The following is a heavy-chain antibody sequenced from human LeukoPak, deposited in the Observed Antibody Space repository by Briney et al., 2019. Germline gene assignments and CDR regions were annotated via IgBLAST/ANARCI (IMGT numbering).Heavy chain of an antibody. J-gene: IGHJ4*02. Sequence: GGSLRLSCVASGFTFSSHSMNWVRQAPGKGLVWVSRINSDGSNTNYAGSVKGRFTISRDNAKNTLYLQMNSLRVEDTAVYYCASGYARSARHQSDFWGQGTVVTVSS. V-gene: IGHV3-74*01. CDR2: INSDGSNT. CDR1: GFTFSSHS. D-gene: IGHD5-12*01. CDR3: ASGYARSARHQSDF.